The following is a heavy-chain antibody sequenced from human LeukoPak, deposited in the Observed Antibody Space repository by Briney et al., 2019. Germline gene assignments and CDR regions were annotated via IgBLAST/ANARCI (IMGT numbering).Heavy chain of an antibody. V-gene: IGHV3-66*01. J-gene: IGHJ5*02. CDR3: ARELRGFDP. D-gene: IGHD3-10*01. Sequence: GGSLRLSCAASGFTVSNNYMNWVRQAPGKGLEWVSVIYSDGSTYYTDSVKGRFIISRDNSKNTLCLQMSSLRAEDTAVYYCARELRGFDPWGQGTLVTVSS. CDR1: GFTVSNNY. CDR2: IYSDGST.